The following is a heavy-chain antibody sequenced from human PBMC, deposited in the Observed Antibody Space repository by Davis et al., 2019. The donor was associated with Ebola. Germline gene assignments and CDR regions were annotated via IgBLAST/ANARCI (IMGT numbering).Heavy chain of an antibody. CDR3: VTSHQIRGKDCFDY. CDR2: FYYGGST. J-gene: IGHJ4*02. CDR1: GGSISSSNYY. V-gene: IGHV4-39*07. Sequence: PSETLSLTCTVSGGSISSSNYYWGWIRQPPGKGLEWIGSFYYGGSTYYNPSLKSRVTISVDTSKNQFSLKLSSVTAADTAVYYCVTSHQIRGKDCFDYWDQGNLVIVSS. D-gene: IGHD6-6*01.